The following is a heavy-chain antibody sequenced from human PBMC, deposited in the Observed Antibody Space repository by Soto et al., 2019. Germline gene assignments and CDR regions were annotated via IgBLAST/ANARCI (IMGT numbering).Heavy chain of an antibody. Sequence: GAPVKVSCKASGGNFSSYAFSWVRQAPGQGLEWMGGIIPIFGTANYAQKFQGRVTITADESTSTAYMELSSLRSEDTAVYYCARANWNISSGPTQNWFDPWGQGTPVTVSS. D-gene: IGHD1-1*01. CDR2: IIPIFGTA. CDR1: GGNFSSYA. J-gene: IGHJ5*02. V-gene: IGHV1-69*13. CDR3: ARANWNISSGPTQNWFDP.